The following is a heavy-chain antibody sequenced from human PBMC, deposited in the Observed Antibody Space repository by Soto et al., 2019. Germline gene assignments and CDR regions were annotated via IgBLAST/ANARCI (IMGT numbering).Heavy chain of an antibody. V-gene: IGHV4-31*03. CDR1: GASISSGGYY. Sequence: QVHLQESGPGLVKPSQTLSLTCTVSGASISSGGYYWSWFRQHPGKGLEWIGYSYYTGTTDYNPSLXGXVXRXXATSETQVSLNLSSVTAADTAGYYCARGAYGDYAYWGQGTLGTVSS. CDR2: SYYTGTT. D-gene: IGHD4-17*01. J-gene: IGHJ4*02. CDR3: ARGAYGDYAY.